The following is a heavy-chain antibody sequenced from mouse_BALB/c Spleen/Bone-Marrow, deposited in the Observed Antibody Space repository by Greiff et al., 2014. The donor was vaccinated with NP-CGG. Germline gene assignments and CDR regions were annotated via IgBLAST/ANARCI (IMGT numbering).Heavy chain of an antibody. CDR3: ANYYYGSSLFAY. CDR2: IDPANGNT. D-gene: IGHD1-1*01. J-gene: IGHJ3*01. Sequence: VQLQQPGEELVKPGASVKLSCTASGFNIKDTYMHWVKQRPEQGLEWIGRIDPANGNTKYDPKFQGKATITADTSSNTAYLQLSSLTSEDTAVYYCANYYYGSSLFAYWGQGTLVTVSA. CDR1: GFNIKDTY. V-gene: IGHV14-3*02.